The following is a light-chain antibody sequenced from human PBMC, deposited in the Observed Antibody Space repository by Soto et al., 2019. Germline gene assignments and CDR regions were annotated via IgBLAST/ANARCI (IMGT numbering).Light chain of an antibody. CDR1: QDINKN. Sequence: DIQMTQSPASLSASVVDRFTITCQASQDINKNLIWYQQKPGEAPKLLIYKASNLENGVPSRFSGSGSGTEFTLTISSLQSDDFATYYCQQYNSYSWTFGQGTKVDI. J-gene: IGKJ1*01. CDR3: QQYNSYSWT. CDR2: KAS. V-gene: IGKV1-5*03.